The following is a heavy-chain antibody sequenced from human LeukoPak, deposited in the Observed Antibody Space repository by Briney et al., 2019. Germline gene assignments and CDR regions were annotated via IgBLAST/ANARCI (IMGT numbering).Heavy chain of an antibody. CDR1: GYTFTSYR. Sequence: ASVKVSRKASGYTFTSYRISLVRQAPGQGLEWMGWINPNSGGTNYAQKFQGRVTMTRDTSISTAYMVLSRLRSDETAVYYCARPNWRWVSNAFDIWGQGTMVTVS. CDR3: ARPNWRWVSNAFDI. CDR2: INPNSGGT. J-gene: IGHJ3*02. D-gene: IGHD6-13*01. V-gene: IGHV1-2*02.